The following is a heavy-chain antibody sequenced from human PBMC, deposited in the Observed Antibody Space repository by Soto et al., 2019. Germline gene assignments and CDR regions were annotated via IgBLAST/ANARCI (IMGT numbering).Heavy chain of an antibody. V-gene: IGHV1-2*02. Sequence: QVQLVQSGAEVKKPGASVKVSCKASGYSLSDYYMHWVRQAPGQGLERMGWINPDSGATKSTQKLQGRVTMTRDTSISTVYMEVTSLRSDDTAVYYCARGGCTDGVCTYFFDSWGQGTLVAVSS. J-gene: IGHJ4*02. D-gene: IGHD2-8*01. CDR2: INPDSGAT. CDR3: ARGGCTDGVCTYFFDS. CDR1: GYSLSDYY.